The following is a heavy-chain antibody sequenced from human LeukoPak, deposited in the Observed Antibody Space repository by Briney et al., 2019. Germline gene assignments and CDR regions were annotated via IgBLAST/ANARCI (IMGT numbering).Heavy chain of an antibody. CDR2: IYTSGST. Sequence: SETLSLTCTVSGGSISSYYWSWIRQPPGKGLEWIGYIYTSGSTNYNPSLKNRVTISVDTSKNQFSLKLSSVTAADTAVYYCARQSRYYYDSSGYPDAFDIWGQGTMVTVSS. CDR3: ARQSRYYYDSSGYPDAFDI. CDR1: GGSISSYY. J-gene: IGHJ3*02. D-gene: IGHD3-22*01. V-gene: IGHV4-4*09.